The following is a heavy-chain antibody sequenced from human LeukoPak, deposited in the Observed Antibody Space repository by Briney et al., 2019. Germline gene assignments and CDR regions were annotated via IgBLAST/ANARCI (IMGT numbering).Heavy chain of an antibody. D-gene: IGHD3-10*01. CDR1: GFTFSSYA. Sequence: GGSLRLSCAASGFTFSSYAMHWVRQAPGKGLEWVAVISYDGSNKYYADSVKGRFTISRDNSENTLYLQMNSLRAEDTAVYYCAKDGQYYYGSGSYYHAKPYYYYGMDVWGQGTTVTVSS. CDR3: AKDGQYYYGSGSYYHAKPYYYYGMDV. CDR2: ISYDGSNK. V-gene: IGHV3-30-3*01. J-gene: IGHJ6*02.